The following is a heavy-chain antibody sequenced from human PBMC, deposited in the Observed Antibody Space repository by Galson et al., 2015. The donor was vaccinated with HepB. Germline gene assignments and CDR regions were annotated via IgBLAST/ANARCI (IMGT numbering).Heavy chain of an antibody. CDR1: GFTVSRSY. CDR3: ARGEEGIAVAEPFDP. D-gene: IGHD6-19*01. V-gene: IGHV3-66*01. J-gene: IGHJ5*02. CDR2: IYSGGAT. Sequence: SLRLSCAASGFTVSRSYMSWVRQAPGKGLEWVSVIYSGGATHYTDSVKGRFTISRDNSRNTVDLQMNSLRAEDTAIYYCARGEEGIAVAEPFDPWGQGTLVIVSS.